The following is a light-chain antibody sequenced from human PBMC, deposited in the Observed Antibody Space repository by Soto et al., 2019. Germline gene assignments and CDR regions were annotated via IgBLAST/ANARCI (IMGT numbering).Light chain of an antibody. J-gene: IGKJ2*01. CDR1: QNVSSN. V-gene: IGKV3-20*01. CDR3: QQYGSLRT. Sequence: ERVLTQSPATLSVSPGERATLSCRASQNVSSNLAWYQQTPGQAPRLLIYGASSRATGIPDRFSGSGSGTDFTLTISRLEPEDFAVYYCQQYGSLRTFGQGTKVDIK. CDR2: GAS.